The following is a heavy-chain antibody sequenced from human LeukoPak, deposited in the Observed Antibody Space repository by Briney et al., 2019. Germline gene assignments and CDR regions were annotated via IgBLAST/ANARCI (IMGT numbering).Heavy chain of an antibody. D-gene: IGHD3-22*01. J-gene: IGHJ3*02. V-gene: IGHV2-70*04. CDR1: GFSLRTTGMR. Sequence: SGPALVKPTQTLTLTCTFSGFSLRTTGMRVSWIRQPPGKALEWLARINWDDDKFYSTSLKNRLTISKDTAKNQVVLTMTNMDPVDTATYYCARTLYYYDSSGYYNTGDDAFDIWGQGTMVTVSS. CDR2: INWDDDK. CDR3: ARTLYYYDSSGYYNTGDDAFDI.